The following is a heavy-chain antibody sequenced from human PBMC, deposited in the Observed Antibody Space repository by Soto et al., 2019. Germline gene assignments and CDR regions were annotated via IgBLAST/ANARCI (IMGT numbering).Heavy chain of an antibody. V-gene: IGHV3-23*01. CDR1: GFTVSSYA. D-gene: IGHD3-16*01. J-gene: IGHJ6*03. Sequence: EVQLLESGGGLVQPGGSLRLSCAASGFTVSSYAMSWVRQAPGKGLEWVSAISGSGSTYSADSVKGQFTISRDSPKNTVYLEMNSLRSEDTAVYYCAKALRFTFTTGYYMDVWGRGTTVTVSS. CDR3: AKALRFTFTTGYYMDV. CDR2: ISGSGST.